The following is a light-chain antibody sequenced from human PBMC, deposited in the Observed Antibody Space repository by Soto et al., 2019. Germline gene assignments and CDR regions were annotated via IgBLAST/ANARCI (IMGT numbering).Light chain of an antibody. Sequence: QSALTQPASVSGSPGQSITISCTGTSSDVGGYNYVSWYQHLPVKAPKLVIFEVSNRPSGISNRFSGSKSYNTASLTISGLQAEDEADYYCSSYRTNSTWVFGGGTKLTVL. J-gene: IGLJ3*02. V-gene: IGLV2-14*01. CDR1: SSDVGGYNY. CDR3: SSYRTNSTWV. CDR2: EVS.